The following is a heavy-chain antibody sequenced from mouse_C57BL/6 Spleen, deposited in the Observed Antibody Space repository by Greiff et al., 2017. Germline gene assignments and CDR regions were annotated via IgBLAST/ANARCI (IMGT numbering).Heavy chain of an antibody. J-gene: IGHJ3*01. CDR2: IYPGDGDT. D-gene: IGHD2-14*01. Sequence: VQVVESGPELVQPGASVKISCKASGYAFSSSWMNWVKQRPGKGLEWIGRIYPGDGDTNYNGKFKGKATLTADKSSSTAYMQLSSLTSEDSAVYFGARGIGGTASDGGQGTLVTASA. CDR3: ARGIGGTASD. V-gene: IGHV1-82*01. CDR1: GYAFSSSW.